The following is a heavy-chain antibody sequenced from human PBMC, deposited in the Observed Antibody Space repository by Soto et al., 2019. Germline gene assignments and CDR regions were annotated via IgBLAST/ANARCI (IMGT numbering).Heavy chain of an antibody. CDR2: INPNSGGT. CDR1: GYTFTGYY. D-gene: IGHD1-26*01. CDR3: ARSREGREKRMEENYYGMDV. J-gene: IGHJ6*02. Sequence: SVKVSCKASGYTFTGYYMHWVRQAPGQGLEWMGWINPNSGGTNYAQKFQGWVTMTRDTSISTAYMELSRLRSDDTAVYYCARSREGREKRMEENYYGMDVWGQGTTVTVSS. V-gene: IGHV1-2*04.